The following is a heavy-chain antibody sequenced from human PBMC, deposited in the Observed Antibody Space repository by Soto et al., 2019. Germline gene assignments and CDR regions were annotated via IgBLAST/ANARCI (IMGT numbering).Heavy chain of an antibody. CDR1: GFTFSNYA. V-gene: IGHV3-23*01. CDR2: ISSSGGNT. Sequence: SLRLSCAASGFTFSNYAMNWVRQAPGKGLEWVSGISSSGGNTYYADSVKGRLTISRDNSKNTLYLQMNSLRAEDAAIYYCAKDGDDSRPPDSFDIWGQGTMVTVSS. D-gene: IGHD3-22*01. CDR3: AKDGDDSRPPDSFDI. J-gene: IGHJ3*02.